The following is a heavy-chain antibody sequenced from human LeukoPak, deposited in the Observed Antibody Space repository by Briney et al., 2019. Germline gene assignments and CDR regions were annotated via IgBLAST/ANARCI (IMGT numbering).Heavy chain of an antibody. D-gene: IGHD2-15*01. Sequence: PSETLSLTCTVSGGFIGSYYWSWIRQPPGKGLEWIGYIYYSGSTNYNPSLKGRVTISVDTSKNLFSLKLSSVTAADTAVYYCARDLGGGNFDYWGQGTLVTVSS. J-gene: IGHJ4*02. CDR2: IYYSGST. V-gene: IGHV4-59*01. CDR3: ARDLGGGNFDY. CDR1: GGFIGSYY.